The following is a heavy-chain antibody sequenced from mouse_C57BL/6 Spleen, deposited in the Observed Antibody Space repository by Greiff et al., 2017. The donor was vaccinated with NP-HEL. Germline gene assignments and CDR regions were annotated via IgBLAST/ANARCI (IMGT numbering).Heavy chain of an antibody. CDR3: ARDGDYSNLFAY. V-gene: IGHV5-4*01. CDR1: GFTFSSYA. CDR2: ISDGGSYT. Sequence: EVKLEESGGGLVKPGGSLKLSCAASGFTFSSYAMSWVRQTPEKRLEWVATISDGGSYTYYPDNVKGRFTISRDNAKNNLYLQMSHLKSEDTAMYYCARDGDYSNLFAYWGQGTLVTVSA. D-gene: IGHD2-5*01. J-gene: IGHJ3*01.